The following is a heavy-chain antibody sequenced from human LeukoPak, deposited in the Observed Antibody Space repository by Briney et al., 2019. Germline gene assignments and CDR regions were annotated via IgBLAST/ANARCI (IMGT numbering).Heavy chain of an antibody. J-gene: IGHJ2*01. Sequence: SETLSLTCTVSGGSISSGSYYWSWIRQPAGKGLEWIGRIYTSGSTNYNPSLKSRVTISVDTSNNQFSLKLSSVTAADTAVYYCARAPDWYFDLWGRGTLVTVSS. D-gene: IGHD2-2*01. V-gene: IGHV4-61*02. CDR3: ARAPDWYFDL. CDR2: IYTSGST. CDR1: GGSISSGSYY.